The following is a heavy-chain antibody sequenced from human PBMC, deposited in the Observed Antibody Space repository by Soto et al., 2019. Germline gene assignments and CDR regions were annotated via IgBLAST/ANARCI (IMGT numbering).Heavy chain of an antibody. Sequence: PGGSLRLSCAASGFTFSSYGMHWVRQAPGKGLEWVAVISYDGSNKYYADSVKGRFTISRDNSKNTLYLQMNSLRAEDTAVYYCAKDRGYCSSTSCSLTGYYYYGMDVWGQGTTVTVSS. J-gene: IGHJ6*02. D-gene: IGHD2-2*01. CDR2: ISYDGSNK. V-gene: IGHV3-30*18. CDR3: AKDRGYCSSTSCSLTGYYYYGMDV. CDR1: GFTFSSYG.